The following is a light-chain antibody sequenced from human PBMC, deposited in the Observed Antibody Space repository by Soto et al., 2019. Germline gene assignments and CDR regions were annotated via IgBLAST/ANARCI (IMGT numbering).Light chain of an antibody. J-gene: IGLJ1*01. CDR1: SSDVGGYNY. CDR2: DVN. CDR3: CSYTSSSTYV. V-gene: IGLV2-14*03. Sequence: QSALTQPASVSGSPGQSIAISCTGTSSDVGGYNYVSWYQQHPGKAPKLMIFDVNNRPSGVSDRFSGSKSGNAASLTISGLQAEDEADYYCCSYTSSSTYVFGTGIKVTVL.